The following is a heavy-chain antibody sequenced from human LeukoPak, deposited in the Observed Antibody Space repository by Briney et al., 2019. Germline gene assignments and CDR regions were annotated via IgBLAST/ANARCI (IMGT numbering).Heavy chain of an antibody. CDR1: GFTFSSYA. CDR3: ATTLDVMTTVTTLKFDY. Sequence: GGSLRLSCAASGFTFSSYAMSWVRQAPGKGLEWVSAISGSGGSTYYADSVKGRFTISRDNSKNTLYLQMNSLRAEDTAVYYCATTLDVMTTVTTLKFDYWGQGTLVTVSS. V-gene: IGHV3-23*01. J-gene: IGHJ4*02. D-gene: IGHD4-17*01. CDR2: ISGSGGST.